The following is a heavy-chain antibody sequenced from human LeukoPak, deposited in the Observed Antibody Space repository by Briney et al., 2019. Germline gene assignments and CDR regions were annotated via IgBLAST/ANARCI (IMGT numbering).Heavy chain of an antibody. CDR2: INPNSGGT. D-gene: IGHD3-22*01. CDR3: ARVQNYYDSSGYLFSSGVNWFDP. J-gene: IGHJ5*02. Sequence: ASVKVSCKASGDTFTGYYMHCVRHAPGQGLEWTGCINPNSGGTNYAQKCQGRVTMTRDTSISTAYMELSRLRSDDTAVYYCARVQNYYDSSGYLFSSGVNWFDPWGQGTLVTVSS. V-gene: IGHV1-2*02. CDR1: GDTFTGYY.